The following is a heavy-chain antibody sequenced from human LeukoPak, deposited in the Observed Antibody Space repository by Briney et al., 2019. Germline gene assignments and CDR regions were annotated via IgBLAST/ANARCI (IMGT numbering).Heavy chain of an antibody. Sequence: ASVKVSCKASGYTFTSYDINWVRQATGQGLEWMGWMNPNSGNTGYAQKFQGRVTMTRNTSISTAYMELSSLRSEDTAVYYCARRILRRYYFDYWGQGTLVTVSS. CDR2: MNPNSGNT. D-gene: IGHD2/OR15-2a*01. V-gene: IGHV1-8*01. CDR3: ARRILRRYYFDY. J-gene: IGHJ4*02. CDR1: GYTFTSYD.